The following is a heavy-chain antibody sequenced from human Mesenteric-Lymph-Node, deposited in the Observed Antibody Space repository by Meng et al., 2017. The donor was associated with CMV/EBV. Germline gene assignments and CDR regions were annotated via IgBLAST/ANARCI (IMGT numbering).Heavy chain of an antibody. CDR3: ARLDAGWSGYSGFDY. CDR1: GGSISSYY. CDR2: IYYSGST. V-gene: IGHV4-59*05. Sequence: SETLSLTCTVSGGSISSYYWSWIRQPPGKGLEWIGSIYYSGSTYYNPSLKSRVTISVDTSKNQFSLKLSSVTAADTAVYYCARLDAGWSGYSGFDYWGQGTLVTVSS. D-gene: IGHD3-3*01. J-gene: IGHJ4*02.